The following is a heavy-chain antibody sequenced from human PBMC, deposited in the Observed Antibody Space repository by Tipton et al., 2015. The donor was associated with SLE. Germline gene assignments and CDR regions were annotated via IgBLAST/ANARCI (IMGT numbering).Heavy chain of an antibody. J-gene: IGHJ4*02. CDR3: ARLAHYNSHWYLGY. V-gene: IGHV4-61*02. CDR2: ISSTGST. Sequence: LRLSCTVSGVSISSSRYYSSWSWIRQSAGKGLEWIGRISSTGSTNYNPSLKSRVTMSADTSKNQISLKLNSVTAADTAVYYCARLAHYNSHWYLGYWGQGTRVTVSS. CDR1: GVSISSSRYYSS. D-gene: IGHD1-14*01.